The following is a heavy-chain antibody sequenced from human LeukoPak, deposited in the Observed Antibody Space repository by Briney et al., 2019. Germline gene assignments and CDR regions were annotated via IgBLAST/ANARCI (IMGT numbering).Heavy chain of an antibody. CDR3: AKGGKWDVTPFDY. J-gene: IGHJ4*02. V-gene: IGHV3-23*01. CDR1: EFTVSSNY. Sequence: GGSLRLSCAASEFTVSSNYMSWVRQAPGKGLEWVSTISGGGGSTYYADSVKGRFTISRGNSKNTLYLQVNSLRAEDTAVYYCAKGGKWDVTPFDYWGQGTLVTVSS. CDR2: ISGGGGST. D-gene: IGHD1-26*01.